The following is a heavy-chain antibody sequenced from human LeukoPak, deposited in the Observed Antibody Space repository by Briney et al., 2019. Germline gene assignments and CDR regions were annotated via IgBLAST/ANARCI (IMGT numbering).Heavy chain of an antibody. V-gene: IGHV3-21*04. D-gene: IGHD3-10*01. J-gene: IGHJ4*02. CDR2: IGGSTTYM. CDR3: AKGLYGSGSLVSALDY. CDR1: GFVFSTYT. Sequence: GGSLRLSCAASGFVFSTYTMNWVRQAPGKGLEWVSAIGGSTTYMYYADSVKGRFTISRDNAKNSLYLQMNSLRAEDTALYYCAKGLYGSGSLVSALDYWGQGTLVTVSS.